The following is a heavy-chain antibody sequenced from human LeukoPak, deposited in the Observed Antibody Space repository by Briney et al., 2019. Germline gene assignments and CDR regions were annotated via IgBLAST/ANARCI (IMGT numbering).Heavy chain of an antibody. CDR2: INHSGST. CDR3: ARRGYSRTRWYYYGMDV. CDR1: GESFSGYY. D-gene: IGHD5-18*01. V-gene: IGHV4-34*01. Sequence: PSETLSLTCAVYGESFSGYYWSWIRQPPGKGLEWIGEINHSGSTNYNPSLKSRVTISVDTSKNQFSLKLSSVTAADTAVYYCARRGYSRTRWYYYGMDVWGQGTTVTVSS. J-gene: IGHJ6*02.